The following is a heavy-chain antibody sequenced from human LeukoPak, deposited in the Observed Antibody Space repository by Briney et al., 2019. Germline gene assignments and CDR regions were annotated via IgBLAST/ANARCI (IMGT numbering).Heavy chain of an antibody. CDR3: ASGYDLPY. CDR1: GFTFSSYE. Sequence: GGSLRLSCAASGFTFSSYEMNWFRQAPRKGLEWVSYISRSGSTIYYADSVKGRFTISRDNAKNSLYLQMNSLRVEDTAVYYCASGYDLPYWGQGTLVTVSS. V-gene: IGHV3-48*03. D-gene: IGHD5-12*01. J-gene: IGHJ4*02. CDR2: ISRSGSTI.